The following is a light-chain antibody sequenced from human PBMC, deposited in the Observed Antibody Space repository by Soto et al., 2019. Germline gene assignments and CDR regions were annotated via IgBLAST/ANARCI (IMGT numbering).Light chain of an antibody. CDR1: DIASKS. J-gene: IGLJ1*01. CDR3: QVWDSSSDHYV. Sequence: SYYLTQPPSVSVAPGQTARISCGGNDIASKSVHWSQQKPGQAPVLVVYDDNDRPSGIPERFSGSNSGDTATLTISRVEAGDEADYYCQVWDSSSDHYVFGSGTKVTVL. CDR2: DDN. V-gene: IGLV3-21*02.